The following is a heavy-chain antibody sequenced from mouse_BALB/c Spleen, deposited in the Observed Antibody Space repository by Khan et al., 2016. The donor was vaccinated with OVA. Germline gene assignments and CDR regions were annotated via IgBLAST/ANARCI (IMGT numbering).Heavy chain of an antibody. Sequence: EVELVESGGDVVKPGGSLKLSCAASGFTFSTYGMSWVRQTPDQRLEWVATVSTGGHYTYYPDTVTGRFTISRDNAKNTLYLQMSSLKSEDTAMLYCARLAYYYDSEGFAYWGQGTLVTVSA. CDR3: ARLAYYYDSEGFAY. D-gene: IGHD1-1*01. J-gene: IGHJ3*01. V-gene: IGHV5-6*01. CDR1: GFTFSTYG. CDR2: VSTGGHYT.